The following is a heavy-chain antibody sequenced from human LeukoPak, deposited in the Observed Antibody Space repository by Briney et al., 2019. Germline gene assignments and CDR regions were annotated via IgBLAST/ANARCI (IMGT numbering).Heavy chain of an antibody. Sequence: GGSLRLSCAASGFTFSSYSMNWVRQAPGKGLEWVSSISSSSSYIYYADSVKGRFTISRDNAKNSLYLQMNSLRAEDTAVYYCAKVRLLWFGEWSCDFDYWGQGTLVTVSS. V-gene: IGHV3-21*04. CDR2: ISSSSSYI. CDR3: AKVRLLWFGEWSCDFDY. CDR1: GFTFSSYS. J-gene: IGHJ4*02. D-gene: IGHD3-10*01.